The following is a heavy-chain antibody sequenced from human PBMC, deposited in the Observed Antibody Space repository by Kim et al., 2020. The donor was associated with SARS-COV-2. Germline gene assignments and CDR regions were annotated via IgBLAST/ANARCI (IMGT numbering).Heavy chain of an antibody. V-gene: IGHV1-69*13. Sequence: SVKVSCKASGGTFSSYAISWVRQAPGQGLEWMGGIIPIFGTANYAQKFQGRVTITADESTSTAYMELSSLRSEDTAVYYCARDFIGGSASFDYYYYGMDVWGQGTTVTVSS. D-gene: IGHD3-16*01. CDR2: IIPIFGTA. CDR3: ARDFIGGSASFDYYYYGMDV. J-gene: IGHJ6*02. CDR1: GGTFSSYA.